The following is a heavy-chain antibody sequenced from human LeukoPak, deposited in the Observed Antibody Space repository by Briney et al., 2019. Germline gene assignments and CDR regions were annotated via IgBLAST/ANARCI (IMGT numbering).Heavy chain of an antibody. V-gene: IGHV3-7*04. J-gene: IGHJ5*02. CDR2: IKQDGSEK. Sequence: GGSLRLSCAASGFTISLHLMSWVRQAPGKGLEWVANIKQDGSEKFYVDSVKGRFTISRDNAKNSLYLQMNSLRAEDTAVYYCARDYFTSAAAVNWFDPWGQGTLVTVSS. D-gene: IGHD6-13*01. CDR3: ARDYFTSAAAVNWFDP. CDR1: GFTISLHL.